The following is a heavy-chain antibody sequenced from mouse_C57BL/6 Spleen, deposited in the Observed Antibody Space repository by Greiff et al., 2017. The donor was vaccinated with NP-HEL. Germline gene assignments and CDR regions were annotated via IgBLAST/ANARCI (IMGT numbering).Heavy chain of an antibody. V-gene: IGHV14-2*01. J-gene: IGHJ4*01. CDR3: ARRSTTVVANYAMDY. Sequence: VQLQQSGAELVKPGASVKLSCTASGFNIKDYYMHWVKQRTEQGLEWIGRIDPEDGETKYAPKFQGKAPITADTSSNTAYLQLSSLTSEDTTVYYCARRSTTVVANYAMDYWGQGTSVTVSS. D-gene: IGHD1-1*01. CDR2: IDPEDGET. CDR1: GFNIKDYY.